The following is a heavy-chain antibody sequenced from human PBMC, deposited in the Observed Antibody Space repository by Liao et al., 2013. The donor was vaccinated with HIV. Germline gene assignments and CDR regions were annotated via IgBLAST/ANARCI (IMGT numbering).Heavy chain of an antibody. V-gene: IGHV4-34*01. CDR1: GGSFSGYY. Sequence: QVRLQQWGAGLLKPSETLSLTCTVYGGSFSGYYWSWIRQPPGKGLEWIGEINHGGSTNYNPSLKSRVTVSIDTSKNQFSLKLTSVTAADTAVYFCARDRGDQLLYASWGQGTLVTVSS. CDR3: ARDRGDQLLYAS. J-gene: IGHJ5*02. D-gene: IGHD2-2*01. CDR2: INHGGST.